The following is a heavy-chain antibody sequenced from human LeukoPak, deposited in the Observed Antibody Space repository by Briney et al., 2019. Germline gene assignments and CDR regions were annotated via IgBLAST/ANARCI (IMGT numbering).Heavy chain of an antibody. Sequence: GASVKVTCTASGYTFTRYYMHWVRQAPGQGLEWMGWINPNSGGTNYAQKFQGRVTMTRDTSISTAYMELSRLRSDDTAVYYCARACRQLANFDYWGQGTLVTVSS. D-gene: IGHD2-2*01. J-gene: IGHJ4*02. CDR3: ARACRQLANFDY. CDR2: INPNSGGT. CDR1: GYTFTRYY. V-gene: IGHV1-2*02.